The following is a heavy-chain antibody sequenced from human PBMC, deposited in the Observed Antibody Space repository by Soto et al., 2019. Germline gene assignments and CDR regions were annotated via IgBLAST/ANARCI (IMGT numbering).Heavy chain of an antibody. CDR3: ARGLVTPDFWSGYLPGYYYYMDV. CDR2: MNTNIGNT. CDR1: GYTFTSYD. V-gene: IGHV1-8*01. Sequence: GASVKVSCKASGYTFTSYDINWVRQATGQGLEWMGWMNTNIGNTGYAQKFQGRVTMTGNASISTAYMELSSLRSEDTAVYYCARGLVTPDFWSGYLPGYYYYMDVWGKGTTVTVSS. J-gene: IGHJ6*03. D-gene: IGHD3-3*01.